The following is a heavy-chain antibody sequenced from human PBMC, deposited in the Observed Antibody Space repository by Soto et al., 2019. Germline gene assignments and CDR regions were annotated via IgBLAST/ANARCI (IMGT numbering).Heavy chain of an antibody. CDR2: INHSGST. J-gene: IGHJ5*02. Sequence: SETLSLTCAVYGGSFSGYYWSWIRQPPGKGLEWIGEINHSGSTNYNPSLKSRVTISVDTSKNQFSLKLSSVTAADTAVYYCARGLAVAGTGWFDPWGQGTLVTVSS. CDR3: ARGLAVAGTGWFDP. D-gene: IGHD6-19*01. CDR1: GGSFSGYY. V-gene: IGHV4-34*01.